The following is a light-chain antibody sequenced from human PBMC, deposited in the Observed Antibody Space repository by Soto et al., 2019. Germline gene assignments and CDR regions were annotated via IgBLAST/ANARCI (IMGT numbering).Light chain of an antibody. CDR1: QSITIW. V-gene: IGKV1-5*03. CDR3: QQYYTFWT. Sequence: DIQMTKSPSTLSSSVGDSVTITCRASQSITIWLAWYQQKPGKAPKLLIYKASTLKSGVPSRFSGSGSGTEFTLTISSLQPDDFATYYCQQYYTFWTFGQGTKVDI. J-gene: IGKJ1*01. CDR2: KAS.